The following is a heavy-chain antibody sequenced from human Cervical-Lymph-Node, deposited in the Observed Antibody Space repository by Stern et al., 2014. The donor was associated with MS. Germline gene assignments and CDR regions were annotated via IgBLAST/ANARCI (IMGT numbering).Heavy chain of an antibody. CDR3: ALSSETSDRWYSLGYDL. J-gene: IGHJ5*02. CDR1: GGTFGKFP. Sequence: VQLVGHGAEVTKPGPPVKVSCKASGGTFGKFPSSWARQAPGQGLEWMGGTFPVFGTPTCAQEFRGRVTITADVSTSTVYMELSSLRSDDTAVYYCALSSETSDRWYSLGYDLWGQGTLVTVSS. V-gene: IGHV1-69*01. D-gene: IGHD6-13*01. CDR2: TFPVFGTP.